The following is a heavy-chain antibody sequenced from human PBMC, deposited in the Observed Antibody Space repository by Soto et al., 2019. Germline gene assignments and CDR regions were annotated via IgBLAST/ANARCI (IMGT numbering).Heavy chain of an antibody. V-gene: IGHV4-59*01. CDR1: GGSISSYY. CDR2: IYYSGST. Sequence: SETLSLTCTVSGGSISSYYWSWIRQPPGKGLEWIGYIYYSGSTNYNPSLKSRVTISVDTSKNQFSLKLSSVTAADTAVYYCARDSRGQAGAYYFDYWGQGTTVTVSS. D-gene: IGHD1-26*01. J-gene: IGHJ4*03. CDR3: ARDSRGQAGAYYFDY.